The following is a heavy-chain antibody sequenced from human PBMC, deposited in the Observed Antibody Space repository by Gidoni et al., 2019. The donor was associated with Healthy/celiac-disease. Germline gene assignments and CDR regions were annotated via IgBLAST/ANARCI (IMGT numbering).Heavy chain of an antibody. V-gene: IGHV3-23*01. D-gene: IGHD6-19*01. CDR2: ISGSGGST. CDR1: GFTFSSYA. J-gene: IGHJ3*02. CDR3: AKHQQWLSDAFDI. Sequence: EVQLLESGGGLVQPGGSLRLSCAASGFTFSSYAMSWVRQAPGKGLEWVSAISGSGGSTYYADSVKGRFTISRDKSKNTLYLQMNSLRAEDTAVYYCAKHQQWLSDAFDIWGQGTMVTVSS.